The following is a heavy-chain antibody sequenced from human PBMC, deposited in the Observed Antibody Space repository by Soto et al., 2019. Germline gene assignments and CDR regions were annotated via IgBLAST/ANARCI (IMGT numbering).Heavy chain of an antibody. CDR1: GGSISTYY. CDR3: VSYGSGSYPRFDS. D-gene: IGHD3-10*01. Sequence: PSETLSLTCTVSGGSISTYYWSWVRQPPGKGLEWIGYIYHSGSTNYNPSLESRVTMSVDTSKNQFSLKLSSVTAADTAVYYCVSYGSGSYPRFDSWGQGTLVTVSS. J-gene: IGHJ5*01. V-gene: IGHV4-59*01. CDR2: IYHSGST.